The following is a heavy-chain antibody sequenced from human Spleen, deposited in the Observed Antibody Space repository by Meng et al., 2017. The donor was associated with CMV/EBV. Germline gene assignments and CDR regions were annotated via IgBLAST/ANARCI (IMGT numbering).Heavy chain of an antibody. D-gene: IGHD3-3*01. J-gene: IGHJ2*01. Sequence: GSLRLSCTVSGGSISSDSYYWGWIRQPPGKGLEWIGSIHYIGSTYYNPSLKSRVTMSVDTSKNQFSLKLSSVTAADTAVYYCARRGYDDWYFDLWGRGTLVTVSS. CDR1: GGSISSDSYY. V-gene: IGHV4-39*01. CDR3: ARRGYDDWYFDL. CDR2: IHYIGST.